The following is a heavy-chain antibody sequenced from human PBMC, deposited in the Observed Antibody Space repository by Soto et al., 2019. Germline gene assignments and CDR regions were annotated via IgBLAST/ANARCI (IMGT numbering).Heavy chain of an antibody. J-gene: IGHJ6*02. Sequence: GGSLRLSCAASGFTFSSYAFHWVRQAPGKGLEWVAVISYAGSDKYYAASVKGRFTISRDNAKNMLYLQMNSLRVEDTAVYFCARDGEWELVLESFYYYGMDVWGQGTTVTVSS. CDR3: ARDGEWELVLESFYYYGMDV. CDR2: ISYAGSDK. V-gene: IGHV3-30*04. CDR1: GFTFSSYA. D-gene: IGHD1-26*01.